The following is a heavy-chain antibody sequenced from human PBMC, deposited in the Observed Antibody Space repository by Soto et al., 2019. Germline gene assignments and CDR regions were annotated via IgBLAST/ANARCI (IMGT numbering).Heavy chain of an antibody. J-gene: IGHJ4*02. CDR1: GGSINSYY. CDR2: IYYSGST. V-gene: IGHV4-59*08. Sequence: PSETLSLTCTVSGGSINSYYWSWIRQPPGKGLEWIGYIYYSGSTNYNPSLKSRVTISVDTSKNQISLKLSSVTAADTAVYYCARANYFDSSGPFDYWGPGTLVTVSS. CDR3: ARANYFDSSGPFDY. D-gene: IGHD3-22*01.